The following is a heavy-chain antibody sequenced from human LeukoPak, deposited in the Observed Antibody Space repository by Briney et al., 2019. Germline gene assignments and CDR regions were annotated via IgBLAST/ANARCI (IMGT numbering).Heavy chain of an antibody. CDR3: ARDDDFSYGMDV. D-gene: IGHD3-3*01. CDR2: IYSGGST. J-gene: IGHJ6*02. Sequence: GGSLRLSCAASGFTFSHYAMSWVRQAPGKGLEWVSVIYSGGSTYYADSVKGRFTISRDNSKNTLYLQMNSLRAEDTAVYYCARDDDFSYGMDVWGQGTTVTVSS. CDR1: GFTFSHYA. V-gene: IGHV3-66*01.